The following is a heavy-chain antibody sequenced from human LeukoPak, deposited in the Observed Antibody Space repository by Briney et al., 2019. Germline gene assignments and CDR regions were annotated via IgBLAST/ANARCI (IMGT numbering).Heavy chain of an antibody. CDR3: ARGDWDYGGNRQYNGMEV. CDR2: ISSDGSST. D-gene: IGHD4-17*01. J-gene: IGHJ6*02. V-gene: IGHV3-74*01. CDR1: GFTVSSNY. Sequence: PGGSLRLSCAASGFTVSSNYMSWVRQAPGKGLVWVSRISSDGSSTSYADSVKGRFTISRDNAKNTLYLQMNSLRAEDTAVYYCARGDWDYGGNRQYNGMEVWGQGTTVTVSS.